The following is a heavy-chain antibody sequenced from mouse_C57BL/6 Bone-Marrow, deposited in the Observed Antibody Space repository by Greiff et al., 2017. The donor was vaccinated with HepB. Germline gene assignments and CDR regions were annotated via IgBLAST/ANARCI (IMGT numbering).Heavy chain of an antibody. CDR3: ARPVTIGSSYWYFDV. D-gene: IGHD2-2*01. CDR2: IDPNSGGT. CDR1: GYTFTSYW. J-gene: IGHJ1*03. Sequence: QVQLQQPGAELVKPGASVKLSCKASGYTFTSYWMHWVKQRPGRGLEWIGRIDPNSGGTNYNEKFKSKATLTVDKSSSTAYMQLSSLTSEDSAVYYCARPVTIGSSYWYFDVWGKGTTVTVSS. V-gene: IGHV1-62-3*01.